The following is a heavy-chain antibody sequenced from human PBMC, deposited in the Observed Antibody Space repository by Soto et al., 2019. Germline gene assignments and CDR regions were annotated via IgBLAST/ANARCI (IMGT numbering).Heavy chain of an antibody. CDR3: ARDNSYDSGGAKGWYFDL. J-gene: IGHJ2*01. CDR2: INPSGDST. D-gene: IGHD3-22*01. V-gene: IGHV1-46*01. Sequence: QVQLVQSGAEVKKPGASVKVSCKASGYTITRHWMHWVRQAPGQGLEWMGVINPSGDSTIYAQKFQGRVTMIRDTSTSTVYMELSSLRSDDTAMYYCARDNSYDSGGAKGWYFDLWGRGTLVTVSS. CDR1: GYTITRHW.